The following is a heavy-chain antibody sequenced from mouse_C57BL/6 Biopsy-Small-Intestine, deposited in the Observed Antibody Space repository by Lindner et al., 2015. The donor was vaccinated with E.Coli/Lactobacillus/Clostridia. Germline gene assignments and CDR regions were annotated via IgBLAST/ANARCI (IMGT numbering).Heavy chain of an antibody. CDR3: ARDGSSQYFDV. D-gene: IGHD1-1*01. V-gene: IGHV5-17*01. CDR1: GFTFSDYG. CDR2: ISSGSSTI. Sequence: VQLQESGGGLVKPGGSLKLSCAASGFTFSDYGMHWVRQAPEKGLEWVAHISSGSSTIYYADTVKGRFTISRDNAKNTLFLQMTSLRSEDTAMYYCARDGSSQYFDVWGTGTTVTVPS. J-gene: IGHJ1*03.